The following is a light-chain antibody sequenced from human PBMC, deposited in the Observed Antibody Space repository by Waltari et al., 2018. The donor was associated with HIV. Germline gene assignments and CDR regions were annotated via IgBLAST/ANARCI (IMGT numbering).Light chain of an antibody. CDR1: SSDVGGYNY. J-gene: IGLJ2*01. V-gene: IGLV2-14*01. CDR2: EVS. CDR3: SSYTSSSTLVV. Sequence: QSALTQPASVSGSPGQSITISCPGTSSDVGGYNYTSWYQQHPGKAPKLIIYEVSNRPSGVSNRFSGSKSGNTASLTISGLQAEDEADYYCSSYTSSSTLVVFGGGTKLTVL.